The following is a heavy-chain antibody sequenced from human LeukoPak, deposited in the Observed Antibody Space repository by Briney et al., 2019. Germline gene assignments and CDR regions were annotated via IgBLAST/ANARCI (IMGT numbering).Heavy chain of an antibody. J-gene: IGHJ4*02. CDR2: ISGSSSAI. CDR1: GFTFTSYS. D-gene: IGHD3-3*01. CDR3: ARERSGWRHFDY. Sequence: GGSLRLSCAASGFTFTSYSMNWVRQAPGKGLEWVSYISGSSSAIHYADSVKGRFTISRDNANNSLYLQMNSLRAEDTAVYYCARERSGWRHFDYWGQGTLVTASS. V-gene: IGHV3-48*04.